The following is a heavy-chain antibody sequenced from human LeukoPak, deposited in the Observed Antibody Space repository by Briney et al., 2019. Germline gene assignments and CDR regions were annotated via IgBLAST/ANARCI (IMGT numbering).Heavy chain of an antibody. D-gene: IGHD1-26*01. CDR1: GGPFSGYF. V-gene: IGHV4-34*01. J-gene: IGHJ4*02. CDR3: TRDREHGTQDS. CDR2: IHNSGTT. Sequence: SETLSLTCAVSGGPFSGYFWSWIRQPPGKGLEWIGEIHNSGTTNYNPSLRNRVSISIDTSKGRFSLNLNSVTAADTAVYFCTRDREHGTQDSWGQGTLVTVS.